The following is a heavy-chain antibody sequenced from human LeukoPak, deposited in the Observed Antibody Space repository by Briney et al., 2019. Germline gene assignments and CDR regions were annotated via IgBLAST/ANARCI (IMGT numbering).Heavy chain of an antibody. CDR3: ASGYCSSTSCYPHPHYYYGMDV. V-gene: IGHV4-30-2*01. J-gene: IGHJ6*02. D-gene: IGHD2-2*01. CDR2: IYHSGST. Sequence: PSETLSLTCAVSGGSISSGGYSWSWIRQPPGKGLEWIGYIYHSGSTYYNPSLKSRVTISVDRSKNQFPLKLSSVTAADTAVYYCASGYCSSTSCYPHPHYYYGMDVWGQGTTVTVSS. CDR1: GGSISSGGYS.